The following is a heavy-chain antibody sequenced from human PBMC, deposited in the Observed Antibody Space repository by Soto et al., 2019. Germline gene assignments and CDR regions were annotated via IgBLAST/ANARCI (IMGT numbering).Heavy chain of an antibody. D-gene: IGHD1-26*01. CDR2: ISGSGGST. V-gene: IGHV3-23*01. CDR1: GFTFSSYA. CDR3: AKVMVGATYYYYYGMDV. Sequence: PGGSLRLSCAASGFTFSSYAMSWVRQAPGKGLEWVSAISGSGGSTYYADSVKGRFTISRDNSKNTLYLQMNSLRAEDKAVYYCAKVMVGATYYYYYGMDVWGQGTTVTVSS. J-gene: IGHJ6*02.